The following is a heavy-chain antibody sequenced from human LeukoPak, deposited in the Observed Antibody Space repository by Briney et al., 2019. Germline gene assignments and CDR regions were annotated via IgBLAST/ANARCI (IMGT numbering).Heavy chain of an antibody. D-gene: IGHD2-15*01. CDR3: ARQARITPNFDY. V-gene: IGHV3-53*01. Sequence: GGSLRLSCAASGFTVSSNYMSWVRQAPGRGLEWVSLIYSGGSTYYADSVKGRFTISRDNSKNTLYLQMNSLRAEDTAVYYCARQARITPNFDYWGQGTLVTVSS. CDR2: IYSGGST. CDR1: GFTVSSNY. J-gene: IGHJ4*02.